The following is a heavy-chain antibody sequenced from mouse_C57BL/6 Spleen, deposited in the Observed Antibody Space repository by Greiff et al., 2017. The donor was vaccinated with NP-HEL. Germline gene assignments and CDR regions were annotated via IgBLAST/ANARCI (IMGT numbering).Heavy chain of an antibody. D-gene: IGHD2-4*01. CDR1: GFTFSDYG. Sequence: EVQLVESGGGLVKPGGSLKLSCAASGFTFSDYGMHWVRQAPEKGLEWVAYISSGSSTIYYADTVKGRFTISRDNAKNTLFLQMTSLRSEDTAMYYCARGHYDYDGYAMDYWGQGTSVTVSS. CDR2: ISSGSSTI. CDR3: ARGHYDYDGYAMDY. V-gene: IGHV5-17*01. J-gene: IGHJ4*01.